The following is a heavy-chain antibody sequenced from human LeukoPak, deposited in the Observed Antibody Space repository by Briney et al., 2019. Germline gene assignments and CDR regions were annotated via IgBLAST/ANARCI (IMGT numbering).Heavy chain of an antibody. CDR2: IIPIFGIA. V-gene: IGHV1-69*04. CDR1: GGTFSSYA. J-gene: IGHJ4*02. D-gene: IGHD3-22*01. Sequence: SVKVSSKASGGTFSSYAISWVRQAPGQGLEWMGRIIPIFGIANYAQKFQGRVTITADKSTSTAYMELSSLRSEDTAVYYCARGRGYYDSSGYFDYWGQGTLVTVSS. CDR3: ARGRGYYDSSGYFDY.